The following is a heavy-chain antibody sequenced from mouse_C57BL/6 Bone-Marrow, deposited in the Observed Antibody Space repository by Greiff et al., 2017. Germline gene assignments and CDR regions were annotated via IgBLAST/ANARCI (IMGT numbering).Heavy chain of an antibody. V-gene: IGHV1-74*01. CDR1: GYTFTSYW. CDR3: ASIYYDYAAY. Sequence: QVQLQQPGAELVRPGSSVKLSCKASGYTFTSYWMHWVKQRPGQGLEWIGRIHPSDSDTNYNQKFKGKATLTVDKSSSTAYMQLSSLTSEDSAVYYCASIYYDYAAYWGQGTLVTVSA. J-gene: IGHJ3*01. CDR2: IHPSDSDT. D-gene: IGHD2-4*01.